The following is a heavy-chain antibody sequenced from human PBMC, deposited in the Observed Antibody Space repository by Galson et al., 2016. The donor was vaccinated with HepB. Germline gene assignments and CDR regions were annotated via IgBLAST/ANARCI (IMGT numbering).Heavy chain of an antibody. CDR3: ARSTATGVLVH. J-gene: IGHJ4*02. Sequence: SETLSLTCGVSGSSVSSYHWGWIRQPPGKGLEWIGSMSYNGRTNYDPSLKSRVKISLDTSKNQFSLRLNSVTTADTAVYYCARSTATGVLVHWGQGTLVTVSS. V-gene: IGHV4-59*02. CDR2: MSYNGRT. CDR1: GSSVSSYH. D-gene: IGHD6-13*01.